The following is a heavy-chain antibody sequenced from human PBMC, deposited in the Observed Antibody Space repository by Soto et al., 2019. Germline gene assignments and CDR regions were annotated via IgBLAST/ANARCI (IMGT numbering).Heavy chain of an antibody. V-gene: IGHV3-7*01. J-gene: IGHJ4*02. CDR2: INQDGSQK. Sequence: GGSLRLSCAASGFTFSSYWMSWVRQAPGKGLEWVASINQDGSQKRYLDSVKGRVTISRDNAENSLYVQMHSLRAEDTAVYYCARVWNNGRFDYWGQGTLVTVSS. CDR3: ARVWNNGRFDY. CDR1: GFTFSSYW. D-gene: IGHD3-3*01.